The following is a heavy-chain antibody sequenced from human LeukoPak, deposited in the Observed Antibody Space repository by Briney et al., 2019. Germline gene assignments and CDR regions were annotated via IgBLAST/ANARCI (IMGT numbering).Heavy chain of an antibody. J-gene: IGHJ4*02. Sequence: SKTLSLTCAVSGYSISSGYYWGWIRQPPGKGLEWIGSIYHSGSTYYNPSLKSRVTISVDTSKNQFSLKLSSVTAADTAVYYCARPRGSCSGGSCYYYYFDYWGQGTLVTVSS. CDR3: ARPRGSCSGGSCYYYYFDY. D-gene: IGHD2-15*01. CDR1: GYSISSGYY. V-gene: IGHV4-38-2*01. CDR2: IYHSGST.